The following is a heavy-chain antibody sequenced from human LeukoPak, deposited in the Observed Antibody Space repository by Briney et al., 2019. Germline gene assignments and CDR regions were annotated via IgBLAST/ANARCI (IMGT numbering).Heavy chain of an antibody. J-gene: IGHJ4*02. V-gene: IGHV3-20*04. CDR1: GFTFGDYG. CDR2: INWNGVST. CDR3: AILTRTPFDS. D-gene: IGHD1-7*01. Sequence: PGGSLRLSCAASGFTFGDYGLSWVRQAPGKGLEWASGINWNGVSTGFADSVKGRFTISRDNAKNSLYLQMNSLRAEDTALYYFAILTRTPFDSWGQGTQVTVSS.